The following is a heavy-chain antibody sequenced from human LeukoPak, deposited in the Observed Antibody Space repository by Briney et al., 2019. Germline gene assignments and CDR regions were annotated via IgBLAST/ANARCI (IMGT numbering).Heavy chain of an antibody. CDR3: ARGDYGSGSHYYYYYYYMDV. CDR2: INPNSGGT. CDR1: GYTFTGYY. V-gene: IGHV1-2*02. D-gene: IGHD3-10*01. Sequence: GASVKVSCKASGYTFTGYYMHWVRQAPGQGLEWMGWINPNSGGTNYAQKFQGRVTMTRDTSISTAYMELSRLRSDDTAVYYCARGDYGSGSHYYYYYYYMDVWGKGTTVTISS. J-gene: IGHJ6*03.